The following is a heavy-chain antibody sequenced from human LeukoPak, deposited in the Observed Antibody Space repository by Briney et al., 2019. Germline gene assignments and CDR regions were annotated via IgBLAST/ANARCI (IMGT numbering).Heavy chain of an antibody. Sequence: VASVKVSCKASGYTFTGYYMHWVRQAPGQGLEWMGWINPNSGGTNYAQKFQGRVTMTRDTSISTAYMELSRLRSDDTAVYYCARDWVRDYYDSSGYYPRFDYWGQGTLVTVSS. D-gene: IGHD3-22*01. CDR1: GYTFTGYY. CDR3: ARDWVRDYYDSSGYYPRFDY. J-gene: IGHJ4*02. CDR2: INPNSGGT. V-gene: IGHV1-2*02.